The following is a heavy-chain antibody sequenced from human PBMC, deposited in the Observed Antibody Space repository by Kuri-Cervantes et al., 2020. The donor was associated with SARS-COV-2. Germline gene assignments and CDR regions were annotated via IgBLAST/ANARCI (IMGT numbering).Heavy chain of an antibody. J-gene: IGHJ3*02. Sequence: GGSLRLSCAASGFTFSSYAMHWVRQAPGKGLEYVSAISSNGGSTYYADSVKGRFTISRDNSKNTLYLQMNSLRAEDTAVYYCARCRGGYYDSSGFYDGDAFDIWGQGTMVTVSS. CDR2: ISSNGGST. CDR3: ARCRGGYYDSSGFYDGDAFDI. D-gene: IGHD3-22*01. V-gene: IGHV3-64*02. CDR1: GFTFSSYA.